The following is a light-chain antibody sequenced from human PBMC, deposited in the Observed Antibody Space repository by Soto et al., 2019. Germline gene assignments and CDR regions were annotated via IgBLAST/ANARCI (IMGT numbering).Light chain of an antibody. V-gene: IGKV3-11*01. J-gene: IGKJ3*01. CDR3: QQRSNWPPFS. Sequence: EIVLTQSPATLSFSPGERATLSCRASQSVRSYLAWYQQKPGQPPRLLIYDASNRATGIPARFSGSGSGTDFPLTISSLEPEDFAVYYCQQRSNWPPFSFGPGTKVDIK. CDR2: DAS. CDR1: QSVRSY.